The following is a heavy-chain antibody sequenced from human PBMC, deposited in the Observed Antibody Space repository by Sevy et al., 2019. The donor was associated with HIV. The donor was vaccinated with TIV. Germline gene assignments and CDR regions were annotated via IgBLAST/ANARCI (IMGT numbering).Heavy chain of an antibody. Sequence: GGSLRLSCAASGFNFSSYGMHWVRQAPGKGLEWVAVISYDGSSKYYADSVKGRFTISRDNSKNTVYLQINRLRAEDTAVYDCARESGSYYDFWSGHDAFAIWGQGTMVTVSS. CDR1: GFNFSSYG. V-gene: IGHV3-30*03. CDR2: ISYDGSSK. J-gene: IGHJ3*02. CDR3: ARESGSYYDFWSGHDAFAI. D-gene: IGHD3-3*01.